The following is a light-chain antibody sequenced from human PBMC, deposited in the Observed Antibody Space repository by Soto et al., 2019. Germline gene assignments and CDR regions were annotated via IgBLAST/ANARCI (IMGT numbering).Light chain of an antibody. Sequence: EIVMTQSPASLSVSPGDGATLSCRASQSVASNVAWYQQKPGQGPRLLIHGASTRAVGVPARFSGSGSGTDFTLSISSLQFEDFAVFYCQEYHKWPPQYTFCQGTKVQIK. CDR2: GAS. CDR3: QEYHKWPPQYT. V-gene: IGKV3-15*01. CDR1: QSVASN. J-gene: IGKJ2*01.